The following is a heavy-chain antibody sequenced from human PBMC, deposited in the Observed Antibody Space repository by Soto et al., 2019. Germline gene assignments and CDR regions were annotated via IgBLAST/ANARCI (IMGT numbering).Heavy chain of an antibody. CDR1: GYTFTSYY. V-gene: IGHV1-46*01. CDR3: ARVPYDSSGWDAFDI. D-gene: IGHD3-22*01. Sequence: QVQLVQSGAEVKKPGASVKVSCKASGYTFTSYYMHWVRQAPGQGLEWMGIINPSGGSTSYAQKFQGRVTMTRDTSTSTGYMERSSLRSEDTAVYYCARVPYDSSGWDAFDIWGQGTMVTVSS. CDR2: INPSGGST. J-gene: IGHJ3*02.